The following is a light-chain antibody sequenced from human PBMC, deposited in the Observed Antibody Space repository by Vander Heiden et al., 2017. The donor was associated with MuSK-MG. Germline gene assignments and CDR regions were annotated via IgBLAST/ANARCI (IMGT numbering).Light chain of an antibody. J-gene: IGLJ1*01. V-gene: IGLV2-14*03. CDR1: NSDVGGFSF. CDR2: DVG. Sequence: QSALTQPASVSGLPGQSVTLSCSGTNSDVGGFSFVSWFQHHPGKAPKLIMYDVGNRPSGMSTHCSASTSGNTASLTIFGLQAEDEADYYCASYTTRTPYVFGTGTKVTVL. CDR3: ASYTTRTPYV.